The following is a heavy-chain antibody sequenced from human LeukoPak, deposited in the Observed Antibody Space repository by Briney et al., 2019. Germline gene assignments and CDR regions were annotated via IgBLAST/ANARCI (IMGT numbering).Heavy chain of an antibody. Sequence: SETLSLTCTVSGGSISSYYWSWIRQPPGKGVEWVWYIYYSVSTNYNTSLKSRVTISVDASKNQFSMKLRSVPAADTAVYYCARGGHYYEGAFDIWGQGPMVTVSS. CDR3: ARGGHYYEGAFDI. V-gene: IGHV4-59*01. CDR1: GGSISSYY. D-gene: IGHD3-22*01. J-gene: IGHJ3*02. CDR2: IYYSVST.